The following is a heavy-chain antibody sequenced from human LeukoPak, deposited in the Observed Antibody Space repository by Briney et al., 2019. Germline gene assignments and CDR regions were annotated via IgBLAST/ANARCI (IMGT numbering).Heavy chain of an antibody. V-gene: IGHV4-59*08. D-gene: IGHD6-19*01. CDR2: IYYSGST. J-gene: IGHJ3*01. CDR3: ARPYSSGWRGAFVL. CDR1: GGSISTYD. Sequence: SETLSLTCTVSGGSISTYDWSWIRQPPGKGLELIGNIYYSGSTNYNPSLKSRVTISVDTSKNQFSLKLSSVTAADTAIYYCARPYSSGWRGAFVLWGQETMLTVSS.